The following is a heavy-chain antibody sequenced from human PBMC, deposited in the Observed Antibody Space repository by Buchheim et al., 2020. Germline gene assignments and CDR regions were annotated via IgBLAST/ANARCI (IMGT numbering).Heavy chain of an antibody. V-gene: IGHV3-30*18. CDR1: GFTFSSYG. Sequence: QVQLVESGGGVVQPGRSLRLSCAASGFTFSSYGMHWVRQAPGKGLEWVAVISYDGSNKYYADSVKGRFTISRDNSKNTLYLQMNSLRAEDTAVYYCAKDFAMVRGVTIAYYYYYGMDVWGQGTT. CDR2: ISYDGSNK. J-gene: IGHJ6*02. CDR3: AKDFAMVRGVTIAYYYYYGMDV. D-gene: IGHD3-10*01.